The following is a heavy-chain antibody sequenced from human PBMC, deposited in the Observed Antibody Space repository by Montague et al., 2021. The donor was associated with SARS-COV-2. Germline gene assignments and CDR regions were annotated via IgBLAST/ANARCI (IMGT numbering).Heavy chain of an antibody. J-gene: IGHJ2*01. CDR3: AREFRIELWQTNWYFGL. D-gene: IGHD3-16*01. Sequence: SETLSLTCSVSGGSISGHYWSWIRQPPGKELEWIGNSDHSGNTKYNPSLKSRATISVDTSKNQFALRLSSVTAAGTAVYYCAREFRIELWQTNWYFGLWGRGTLVTVSS. V-gene: IGHV4-59*11. CDR1: GGSISGHY. CDR2: SDHSGNT.